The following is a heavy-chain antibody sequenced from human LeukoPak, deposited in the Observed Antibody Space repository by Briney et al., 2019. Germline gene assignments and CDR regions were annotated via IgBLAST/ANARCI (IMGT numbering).Heavy chain of an antibody. CDR2: ISYDGSNK. CDR1: GFTFSSYG. D-gene: IGHD3-10*01. CDR3: AKDSEVWFGAYYFDY. J-gene: IGHJ4*02. V-gene: IGHV3-30*18. Sequence: GRSLRLSCAASGFTFSSYGMHWVRQAPRNGLEWAAVISYDGSNKYYADSVKGRFTISRDNSKNTLYLQMNSLRAEDTAVYYCAKDSEVWFGAYYFDYWGQGTLVTVSS.